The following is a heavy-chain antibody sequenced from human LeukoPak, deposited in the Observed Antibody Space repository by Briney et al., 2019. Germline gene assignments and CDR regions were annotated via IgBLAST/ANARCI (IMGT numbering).Heavy chain of an antibody. CDR2: ISGSGGST. Sequence: GGSLRLSCAASGFTFSSYAMSWVRQAPGKGLEWVSAISGSGGSTYYADSVKGRFTISRDNFKNTLYLQMNSLGPGDTAVYFCAGGSKYSGYDYPSSWGQGTLVTVSS. J-gene: IGHJ5*02. CDR3: AGGSKYSGYDYPSS. D-gene: IGHD5-12*01. V-gene: IGHV3-23*01. CDR1: GFTFSSYA.